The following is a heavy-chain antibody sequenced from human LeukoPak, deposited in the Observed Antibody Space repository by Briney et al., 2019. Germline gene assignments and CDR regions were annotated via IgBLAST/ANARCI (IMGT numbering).Heavy chain of an antibody. CDR3: ARDQGDGYNHFDY. CDR2: INSDGSST. J-gene: IGHJ4*02. Sequence: GGSLRLSCAASGLTFSSYWMHWVRQAPGKGLVWVSRINSDGSSTSYADSVKGRFTISRDNAKNTLYLQMNSLRAEDTAVYYCARDQGDGYNHFDYWGQGTLVTVSS. V-gene: IGHV3-74*01. D-gene: IGHD5-24*01. CDR1: GLTFSSYW.